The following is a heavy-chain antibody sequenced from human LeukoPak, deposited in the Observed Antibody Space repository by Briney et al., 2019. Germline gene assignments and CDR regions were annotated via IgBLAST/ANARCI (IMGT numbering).Heavy chain of an antibody. V-gene: IGHV1-18*01. Sequence: ASVKVSCKASGYTFTNYGINWVRQAPGQGLEWMGWIRSYNANTLYAQKFQGRVTMTTDTSTSTAYMELWSLRSDDTAVYYCARIGCSSTSCYGNSVDPWGQGTLVTVSS. D-gene: IGHD2-2*01. CDR3: ARIGCSSTSCYGNSVDP. J-gene: IGHJ5*02. CDR2: IRSYNANT. CDR1: GYTFTNYG.